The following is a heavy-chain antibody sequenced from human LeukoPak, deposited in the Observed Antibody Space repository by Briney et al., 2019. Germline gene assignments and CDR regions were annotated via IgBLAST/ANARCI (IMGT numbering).Heavy chain of an antibody. CDR1: GFTFSSYG. CDR2: ISYDGGNK. CDR3: ASSLYYFDY. J-gene: IGHJ4*02. Sequence: GRSLRLSCAASGFTFSSYGMHWVRQAPGKGLEWVAVISYDGGNKYYADSVKGRFTISRDNSKNTLYLQMNSLRAEDTAVYYCASSLYYFDYWGQGTLVTVSS. V-gene: IGHV3-30*03.